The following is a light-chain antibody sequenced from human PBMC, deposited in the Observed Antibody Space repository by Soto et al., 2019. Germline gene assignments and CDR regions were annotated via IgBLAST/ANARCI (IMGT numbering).Light chain of an antibody. V-gene: IGKV1-39*01. CDR1: QNIINY. CDR2: VAS. Sequence: IQLTQPPSSLSASVGDRVTITCRASQNIINYLNWYQQKPGKAPQLLIYVASRLESGVPSRFSGSGSGTDFTLTITSLQPEDFATYYCQQSYNAPITFGQGTRLEIK. J-gene: IGKJ5*01. CDR3: QQSYNAPIT.